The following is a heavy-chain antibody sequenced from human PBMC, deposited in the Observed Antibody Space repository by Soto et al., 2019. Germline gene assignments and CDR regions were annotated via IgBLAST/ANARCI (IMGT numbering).Heavy chain of an antibody. CDR1: GFTVSSNY. D-gene: IGHD3-10*01. J-gene: IGHJ4*02. Sequence: GWXILSCAASGFTVSSNYMSWVRQAPGKWLEWVSVIYSGGSTYYADSVKGRFTISRDNSKNTLYLQMNSLRAEDTAVYYCARSFGAYYYGSGSSYFDYWGQGTLVTVS. V-gene: IGHV3-53*01. CDR3: ARSFGAYYYGSGSSYFDY. CDR2: IYSGGST.